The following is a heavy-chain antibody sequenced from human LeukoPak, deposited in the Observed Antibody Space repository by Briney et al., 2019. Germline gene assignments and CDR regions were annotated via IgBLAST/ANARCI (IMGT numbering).Heavy chain of an antibody. CDR1: GFPFSSYS. J-gene: IGHJ4*02. D-gene: IGHD5-24*01. Sequence: GGPLGPSCAASGFPFSSYSINWVRQAPGRGLEWVSSISSSSSYIYYADSVKGRFTISRDNAKNSLYLQMNSLRAEDTAVYYCARLSRDGFSYWGQGTLVTVSS. CDR2: ISSSSSYI. CDR3: ARLSRDGFSY. V-gene: IGHV3-21*01.